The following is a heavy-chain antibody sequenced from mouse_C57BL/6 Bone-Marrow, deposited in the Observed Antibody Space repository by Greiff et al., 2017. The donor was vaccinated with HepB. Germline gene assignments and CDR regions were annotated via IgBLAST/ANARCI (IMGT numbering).Heavy chain of an antibody. CDR2: IDPSDSET. CDR1: GYTFTSYW. V-gene: IGHV1-52*01. J-gene: IGHJ4*01. D-gene: IGHD2-3*01. CDR3: ARVGYYPYAMDY. Sequence: QVQLQQPGTELVKPGASVKLSCKASGYTFTSYWMHWVKQRPGQGLEWIGNIDPSDSETHYNQKFKDKATLTVDKSSSTAYMQLSSLTSEDSAVYYCARVGYYPYAMDYWGQGTSVTVSS.